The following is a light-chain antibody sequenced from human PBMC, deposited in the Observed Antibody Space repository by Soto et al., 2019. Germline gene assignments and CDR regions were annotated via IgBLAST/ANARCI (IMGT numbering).Light chain of an antibody. Sequence: EIVLTQSPGTLSLSPGERATLSCRASQSVSSSYLAWYQQRPGQAPRLLIYDASSRATGIPDRFSGSGSGTDFTLTISRVEPEDFAVYYCQQSGSSPWTFGQGTKVEIK. CDR2: DAS. V-gene: IGKV3-20*01. CDR3: QQSGSSPWT. J-gene: IGKJ1*01. CDR1: QSVSSSY.